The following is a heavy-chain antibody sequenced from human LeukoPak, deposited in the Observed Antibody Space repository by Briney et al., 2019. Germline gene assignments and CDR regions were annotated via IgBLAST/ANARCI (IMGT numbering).Heavy chain of an antibody. CDR3: ARWYNWNYVAYFDY. V-gene: IGHV1-69*13. Sequence: VKVSCKASGYTFTSYAISWVRQAPGQGLEWMGGIIPIFGTANYAQKFQGRVTITADESTSTAYMELSSLRSEDTAVYYCARWYNWNYVAYFDYWGQGTLVTVSS. J-gene: IGHJ4*02. CDR2: IIPIFGTA. CDR1: GYTFTSYA. D-gene: IGHD1-7*01.